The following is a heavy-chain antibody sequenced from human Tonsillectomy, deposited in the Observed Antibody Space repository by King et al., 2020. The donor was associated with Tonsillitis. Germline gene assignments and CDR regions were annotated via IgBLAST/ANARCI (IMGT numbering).Heavy chain of an antibody. CDR3: AKGLAYGAGDCSYAMDV. J-gene: IGHJ6*02. CDR2: IYSGGSST. CDR1: GFTFSSYD. D-gene: IGHD2-21*01. V-gene: IGHV3-23*03. Sequence: VQLVESGGGLVQPGGSLRLSCAAPGFTFSSYDMSWVRQAPGKGLECVSVIYSGGSSTYYAASVKGRFTISRDNSKNTLYLQMNSLRADDTAVYYCAKGLAYGAGDCSYAMDVWGQGTTVTVSS.